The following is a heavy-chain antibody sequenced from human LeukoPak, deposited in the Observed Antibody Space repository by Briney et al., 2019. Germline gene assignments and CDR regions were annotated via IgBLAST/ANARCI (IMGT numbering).Heavy chain of an antibody. J-gene: IGHJ6*02. CDR2: INGDGSNT. CDR1: GFTFSSHW. D-gene: IGHD3-16*01. CDR3: ATYTHWVAGDV. V-gene: IGHV3-74*03. Sequence: PGGSLRLSCPASGFTFSSHWMHWVRQAPGKGLVWVSRINGDGSNTTYADSVKGRFTISRDNAKNSLYLQMSSLRPEDTAVYYCATYTHWVAGDVWGQGTTVTVSS.